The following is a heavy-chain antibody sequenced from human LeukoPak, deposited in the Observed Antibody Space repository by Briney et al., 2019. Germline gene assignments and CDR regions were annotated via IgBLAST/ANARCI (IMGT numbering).Heavy chain of an antibody. D-gene: IGHD1-26*01. Sequence: SETLSLTCTVSGDSISSNDYYWGWIRQPPGEGLEWIGSISSSGTTYYNPSLKSRVTISVDTSKNEFSLKERSVTVADTAIYFCARQDVRGGTYFTLYWGQGTLVTVSS. CDR1: GDSISSNDYY. CDR2: ISSSGTT. CDR3: ARQDVRGGTYFTLY. J-gene: IGHJ4*02. V-gene: IGHV4-39*01.